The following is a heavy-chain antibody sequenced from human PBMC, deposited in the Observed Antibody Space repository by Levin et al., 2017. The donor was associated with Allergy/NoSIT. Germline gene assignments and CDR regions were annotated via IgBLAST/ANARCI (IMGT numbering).Heavy chain of an antibody. CDR2: IIWNSESM. J-gene: IGHJ6*02. V-gene: IGHV3-9*01. CDR1: GFTFNDYA. CDR3: AKDIYLGQWAAQYVMDV. D-gene: IGHD6-19*01. Sequence: PGGSLRLSCAASGFTFNDYAMHWVRQSPGKGLEWVSGIIWNSESMGYADSVKGRFTISRDNAENSLYLQMNSLRPEDTAVYYCAKDIYLGQWAAQYVMDVWGQGTAVTVSS.